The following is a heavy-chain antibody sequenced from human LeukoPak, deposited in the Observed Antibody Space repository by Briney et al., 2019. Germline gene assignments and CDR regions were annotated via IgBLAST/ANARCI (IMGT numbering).Heavy chain of an antibody. V-gene: IGHV7-4-1*02. D-gene: IGHD3/OR15-3a*01. CDR1: GYTFTSYA. CDR3: AREVGLAYYYYYMDV. J-gene: IGHJ6*03. Sequence: ASVKVSCKSSGYTFTSYAMNWVRQAPGQGLEWMGWINTNTGNPTYAQGFTGRFVFSLDTSVSTAYLQISSLKAEDTAVYYCAREVGLAYYYYYMDVWGKGTTVTVSS. CDR2: INTNTGNP.